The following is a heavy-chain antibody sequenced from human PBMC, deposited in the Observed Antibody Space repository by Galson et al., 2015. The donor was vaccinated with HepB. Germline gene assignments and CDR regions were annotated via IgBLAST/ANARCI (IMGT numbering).Heavy chain of an antibody. Sequence: SLRLSCAASGFTFSSYAMHWVRQAPGKGLEWVAVISYDGSNKYYADSVKGRFTISRDNSKNTLYLQMNSLRAEDTAVYYCARSTTVVTDYWGQGTLVTVSS. CDR3: ARSTTVVTDY. CDR2: ISYDGSNK. V-gene: IGHV3-30*04. D-gene: IGHD4-23*01. J-gene: IGHJ4*02. CDR1: GFTFSSYA.